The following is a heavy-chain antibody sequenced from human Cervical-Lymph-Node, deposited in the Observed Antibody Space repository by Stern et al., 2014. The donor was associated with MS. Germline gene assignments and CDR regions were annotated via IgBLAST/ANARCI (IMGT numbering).Heavy chain of an antibody. D-gene: IGHD3-22*01. Sequence: VQLLQSAAEVKKPGSSVKVSCKASGGTFSSYAISWVRQAPGQGLEWMGGIIPIFGTANYAQKFQGRVTITADESTSTAYMELSSLRSEDTAVYYCASDYYDSSGYAKWYFDLWGRGTLVTVSS. CDR2: IIPIFGTA. CDR3: ASDYYDSSGYAKWYFDL. J-gene: IGHJ2*01. CDR1: GGTFSSYA. V-gene: IGHV1-69*01.